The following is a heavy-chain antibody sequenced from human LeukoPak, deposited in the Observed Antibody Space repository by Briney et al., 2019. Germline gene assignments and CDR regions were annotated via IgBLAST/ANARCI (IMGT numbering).Heavy chain of an antibody. D-gene: IGHD6-19*01. Sequence: GGTLRLSCATSGFTFTTYGMSWVRQASGRGPEWVSGVSVSGTNKNYADSVKGRFTISRDNSKNTLYLQMNSLRAEDTAVYYCAKDISSGWPYCFDYWGQGTLVTVSS. CDR3: AKDISSGWPYCFDY. V-gene: IGHV3-23*01. CDR2: VSVSGTNK. J-gene: IGHJ4*02. CDR1: GFTFTTYG.